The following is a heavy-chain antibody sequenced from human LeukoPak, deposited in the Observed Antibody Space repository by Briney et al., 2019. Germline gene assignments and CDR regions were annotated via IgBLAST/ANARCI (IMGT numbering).Heavy chain of an antibody. Sequence: LETLSLTCAVYGGSFSGYYWSWIRQPPGKGLEWIGEINHSGSTNYNPSLKSRVTISVDTSKNQFSLKLSSVTAADTAVYYCASGSRAGRDYWGQGTLVTVSS. CDR3: ASGSRAGRDY. V-gene: IGHV4-34*01. CDR1: GGSFSGYY. D-gene: IGHD6-19*01. J-gene: IGHJ4*02. CDR2: INHSGST.